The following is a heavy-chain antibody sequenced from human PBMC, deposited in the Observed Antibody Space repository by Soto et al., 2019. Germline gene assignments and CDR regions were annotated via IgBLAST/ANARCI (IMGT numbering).Heavy chain of an antibody. CDR1: GGSISSGDYS. V-gene: IGHV4-31*03. D-gene: IGHD3-16*01. J-gene: IGHJ3*02. CDR3: AREGEGYGSPNAFDI. CDR2: IYNSGST. Sequence: SETLSLTCTVSGGSISSGDYSWSWIRQSPGKGLEWIGYIYNSGSTYYNPSLKSRVTISVDTTKNQFSLKLSSVTAADTAVYYCAREGEGYGSPNAFDIWGQGTMVTVSS.